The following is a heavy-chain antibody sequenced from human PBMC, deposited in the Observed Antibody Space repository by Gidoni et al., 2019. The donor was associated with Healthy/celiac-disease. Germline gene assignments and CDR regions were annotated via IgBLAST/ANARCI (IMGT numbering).Heavy chain of an antibody. CDR3: ARERVVTDLGYFDL. CDR2: IYSGGST. Sequence: EVQLVETGGGLIQPGGSLRLSCAASGFTVSSNYMSWVRQAPGKGLECVSVIYSGGSTYYADSVKGRFTISRDNSKNTLYLQMNSLRAEDTAVYYCARERVVTDLGYFDLWGRGTLVTVSS. J-gene: IGHJ2*01. V-gene: IGHV3-53*02. D-gene: IGHD2-15*01. CDR1: GFTVSSNY.